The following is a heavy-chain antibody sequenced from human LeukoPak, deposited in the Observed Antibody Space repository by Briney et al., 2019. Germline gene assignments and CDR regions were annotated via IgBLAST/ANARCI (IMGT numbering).Heavy chain of an antibody. Sequence: TGGSLRLSCAVTGFNLRTYWLHRVRPSPGRGLEWVARISGEGSRISYADSVRGRFTISRDNAKNTAYLQMNSLRAEDTALYYCARDPGYYYYGMDVWGQGTTVVVSS. CDR1: GFNLRTYW. J-gene: IGHJ6*02. CDR2: ISGEGSRI. V-gene: IGHV3-74*01. CDR3: ARDPGYYYYGMDV.